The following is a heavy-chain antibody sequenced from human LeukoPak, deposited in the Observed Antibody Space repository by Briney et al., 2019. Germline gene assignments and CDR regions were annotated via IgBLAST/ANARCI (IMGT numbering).Heavy chain of an antibody. V-gene: IGHV4-59*01. Sequence: PSETLSLTCTVSGGSISTYYWSWIRQPPGKGLEWIAYIYYSGSTNYNPSLKSRVTISVDTSKNQFSLKLSSVTAADTAVYYCARDYSNYIMDYWGQGTLVTVSS. CDR1: GGSISTYY. D-gene: IGHD4-11*01. CDR2: IYYSGST. J-gene: IGHJ4*02. CDR3: ARDYSNYIMDY.